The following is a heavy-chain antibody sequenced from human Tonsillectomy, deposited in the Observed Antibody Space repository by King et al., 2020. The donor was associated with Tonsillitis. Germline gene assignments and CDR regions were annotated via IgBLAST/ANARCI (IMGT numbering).Heavy chain of an antibody. J-gene: IGHJ4*02. Sequence: VQLVESGGGVVQPGGSLRLSCAASGFTFRSYGMHWVRQAPGKGLEGVAFIWYDGSDQYYLDSVKGRFTISRDNSKNTLYLQMNSLRDEDTAVYYCAKVGSQGYCTTSSCYGYYFDSWGQGPLVTVSS. CDR1: GFTFRSYG. CDR2: IWYDGSDQ. CDR3: AKVGSQGYCTTSSCYGYYFDS. V-gene: IGHV3-30*02. D-gene: IGHD2-8*01.